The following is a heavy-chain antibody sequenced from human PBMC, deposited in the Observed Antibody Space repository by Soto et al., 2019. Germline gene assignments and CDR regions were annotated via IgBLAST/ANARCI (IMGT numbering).Heavy chain of an antibody. CDR1: GGSISSSSYY. CDR3: ARQRVWRTANGTNWFDP. V-gene: IGHV4-39*01. CDR2: IYYSGST. Sequence: SETLSLTCTVSGGSISSSSYYWGWIRQPPGKGLEWIGSIYYSGSTYYNPSLKSRVTISVDTSKNQFSLKLSSVTAADTAVYYCARQRVWRTANGTNWFDPWGQGTLVTVSS. J-gene: IGHJ5*02. D-gene: IGHD2-8*01.